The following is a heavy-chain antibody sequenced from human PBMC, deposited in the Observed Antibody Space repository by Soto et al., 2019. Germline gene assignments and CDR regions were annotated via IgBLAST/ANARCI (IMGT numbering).Heavy chain of an antibody. CDR3: ARAPPTTVNCFDP. Sequence: ASVKVSCKASGYTFTGYYMHWVRQAPGQGLEWMGWINPNSGGTNYAQKFQGWVTMTRDTSISTAYMELSMLRSDDTAVYYCARAPPTTVNCFDPWGQGTPVTVSS. V-gene: IGHV1-2*04. D-gene: IGHD4-17*01. J-gene: IGHJ5*02. CDR2: INPNSGGT. CDR1: GYTFTGYY.